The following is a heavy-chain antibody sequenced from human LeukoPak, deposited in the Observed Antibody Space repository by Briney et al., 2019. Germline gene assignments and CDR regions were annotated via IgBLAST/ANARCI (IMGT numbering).Heavy chain of an antibody. CDR2: IKKDGSET. D-gene: IGHD1-26*01. CDR1: GFTVSSNY. V-gene: IGHV3-7*04. Sequence: GGSLRLSCADSGFTVSSNYMRWVRQAPGKGLEWVANIKKDGSETYYVDSVRGRFTISRDNAKNSLYLQINSLRAEDTAVYYCARDRPYYYFDYWGQGAPVTVSS. CDR3: ARDRPYYYFDY. J-gene: IGHJ4*02.